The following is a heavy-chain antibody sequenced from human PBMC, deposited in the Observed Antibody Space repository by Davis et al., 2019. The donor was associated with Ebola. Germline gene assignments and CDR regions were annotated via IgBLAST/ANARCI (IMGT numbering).Heavy chain of an antibody. J-gene: IGHJ4*02. CDR3: AGGVQLWLIDY. V-gene: IGHV1-69*04. CDR1: GYTFTNYG. CDR2: IIPILGIA. Sequence: AASVKVSCKASGYTFTNYGITWVRQAPGQGLEWMGRIIPILGIANYAQKFQGRVTITADKSTSTAYMELSSLRSEDTAVYYCAGGVQLWLIDYWGQGTLVTVSS. D-gene: IGHD5-18*01.